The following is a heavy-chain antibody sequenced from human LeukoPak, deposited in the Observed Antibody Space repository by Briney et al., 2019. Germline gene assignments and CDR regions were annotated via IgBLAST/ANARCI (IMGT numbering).Heavy chain of an antibody. D-gene: IGHD4-17*01. CDR3: ARGQEVSDGGYPPDY. J-gene: IGHJ4*02. V-gene: IGHV1-69*04. Sequence: SVKVSCKASGGTFSSYAISWVRQAPGQGLERMGRIIPILGIANYAQKFQGRVTITADKSTSTAYMELSSLRSEDTAVYYCARGQEVSDGGYPPDYWGQGTLVTVSS. CDR2: IIPILGIA. CDR1: GGTFSSYA.